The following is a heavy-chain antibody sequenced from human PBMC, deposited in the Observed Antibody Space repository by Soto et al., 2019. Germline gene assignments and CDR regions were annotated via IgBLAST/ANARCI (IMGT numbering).Heavy chain of an antibody. CDR3: ARTSVGYSSSTYYFDY. J-gene: IGHJ4*02. CDR1: GGTFSSYA. V-gene: IGHV1-69*06. D-gene: IGHD6-6*01. CDR2: IIPIFGTA. Sequence: SVKVSCKASGGTFSSYAISWVRQAPGQGLEWMGGIIPIFGTANYAQKFQGRVTITADKSTSTAYMELSSLRSEDTAVYYCARTSVGYSSSTYYFDYWGQGTLVTVSS.